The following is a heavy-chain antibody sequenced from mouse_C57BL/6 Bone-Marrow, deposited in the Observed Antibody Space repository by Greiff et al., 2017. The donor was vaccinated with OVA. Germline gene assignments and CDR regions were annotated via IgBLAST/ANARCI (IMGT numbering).Heavy chain of an antibody. CDR2: ISYDGSN. J-gene: IGHJ2*01. CDR3: ASRYDAPSHFDY. V-gene: IGHV3-6*01. Sequence: ESGPGLVKPSQSLSLTCSVTGYSITSGYYWNWIRQFPGNKLEWMGYISYDGSNNYNPSLKNRISITRDTSKNQFFLKLNSVTTEDTATYDGASRYDAPSHFDYWGQGTTLTVSS. D-gene: IGHD2-3*01. CDR1: GYSITSGYY.